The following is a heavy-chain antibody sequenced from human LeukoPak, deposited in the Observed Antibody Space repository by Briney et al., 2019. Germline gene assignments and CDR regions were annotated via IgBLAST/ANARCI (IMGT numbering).Heavy chain of an antibody. J-gene: IGHJ4*02. CDR2: ISAYNGNT. D-gene: IGHD3-22*01. V-gene: IGHV1-18*01. CDR3: ARALGYYYDSSGYLGEEKYYFDY. Sequence: WASVKVSCKASGYTFTSYGISWVRQAPGQGLEWMGWISAYNGNTNYAQKLQGRVTMTTDTSTSTAYMELRSLRSDDTAVYYCARALGYYYDSSGYLGEEKYYFDYWGQGTLVTVSS. CDR1: GYTFTSYG.